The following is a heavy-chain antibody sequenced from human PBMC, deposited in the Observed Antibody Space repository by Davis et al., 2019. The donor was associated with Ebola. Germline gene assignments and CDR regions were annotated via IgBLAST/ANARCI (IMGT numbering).Heavy chain of an antibody. V-gene: IGHV4-59*01. CDR1: GGSISSYY. D-gene: IGHD3-22*01. J-gene: IGHJ4*02. CDR3: ARGVTYYYDSSGYYSQPNYFDY. Sequence: MPSETLSLTCTVSGGSISSYYWSWIRQPPGKGLEWIGYIYYSGSTNYNPSLKSRVTISVDTSKNQFSLKLSFVTAADTAVYYCARGVTYYYDSSGYYSQPNYFDYWGQGTLVTVSS. CDR2: IYYSGST.